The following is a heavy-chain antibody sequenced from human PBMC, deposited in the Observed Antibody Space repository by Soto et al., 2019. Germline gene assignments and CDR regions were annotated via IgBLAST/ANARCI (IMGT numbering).Heavy chain of an antibody. D-gene: IGHD4-17*01. CDR3: TRGHGDFAGDFDY. J-gene: IGHJ4*02. CDR1: GYPFNKYS. Sequence: QGQLVQSGAEVKWPGASVKVSCKSSGYPFNKYSISWVRQAPGQGLEWMGWISASNGNRNYAQKFQGRVTLGTDTSPSTAYMELRNLRSDDTAVYYCTRGHGDFAGDFDYWGQGTLVTVSS. V-gene: IGHV1-18*04. CDR2: ISASNGNR.